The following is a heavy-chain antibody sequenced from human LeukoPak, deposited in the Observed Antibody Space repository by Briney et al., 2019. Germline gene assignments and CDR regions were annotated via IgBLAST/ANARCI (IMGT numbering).Heavy chain of an antibody. Sequence: RASVKVSCKASGGTFSSYAISWVRQATGQGLEWMGWMNPNSGNTGYAQKFQGRVTITRNTSISAAYMELSSLRSEDTAVYYCARAHPWVVVPAAYPPRKYYYYMDVWGKGTTVTVSS. CDR2: MNPNSGNT. CDR3: ARAHPWVVVPAAYPPRKYYYYMDV. J-gene: IGHJ6*03. CDR1: GGTFSSYA. V-gene: IGHV1-8*03. D-gene: IGHD2-2*01.